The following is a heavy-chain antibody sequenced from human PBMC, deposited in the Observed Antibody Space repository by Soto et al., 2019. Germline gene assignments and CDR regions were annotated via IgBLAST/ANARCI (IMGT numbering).Heavy chain of an antibody. J-gene: IGHJ6*03. CDR2: IFNSGST. Sequence: QVQLQESGPGLVKSSETLSLTCRVSGGSISNYFWSWIRQPPGKGLEWIGYIFNSGSTIYSPSLKSRVTLTLDTSKNQFSLTLGSVTVADTAIYYCARGPETYYMDVWGKGTTVTVSS. CDR3: ARGPETYYMDV. CDR1: GGSISNYF. V-gene: IGHV4-59*01.